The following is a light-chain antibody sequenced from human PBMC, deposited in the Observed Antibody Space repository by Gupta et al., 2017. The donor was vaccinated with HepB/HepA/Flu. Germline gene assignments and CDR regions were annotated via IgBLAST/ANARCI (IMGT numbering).Light chain of an antibody. J-gene: IGLJ2*01. V-gene: IGLV5-37*01. Sequence: QPVLTQSPSSSASPGESARLTCTLPSDINVGSYNIYWYQQKPGSPPRYLLSYYSDSDKGQGSGVPSRFSGSKDASANAGMLLISGLQSEDEADYYCMIWPSNAHVVFGGGTKLTVL. CDR1: SDINVGSYN. CDR2: YYSDSDK. CDR3: MIWPSNAHVV.